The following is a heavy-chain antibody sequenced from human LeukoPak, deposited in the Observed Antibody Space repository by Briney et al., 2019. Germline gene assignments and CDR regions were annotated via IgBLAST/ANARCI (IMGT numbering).Heavy chain of an antibody. V-gene: IGHV4-59*01. CDR3: ARVVTTYYDILTGYRPAYNWFDP. Sequence: KPSETLSLTCTVSGGSISSYYWSWIRQPPGKGLEWIGYIYYSGSTNYNPSLKSRVTISVDTSKNQFSLKLSSVTAADTAVYYCARVVTTYYDILTGYRPAYNWFDPWGQGTLVTVSS. CDR1: GGSISSYY. J-gene: IGHJ5*02. CDR2: IYYSGST. D-gene: IGHD3-9*01.